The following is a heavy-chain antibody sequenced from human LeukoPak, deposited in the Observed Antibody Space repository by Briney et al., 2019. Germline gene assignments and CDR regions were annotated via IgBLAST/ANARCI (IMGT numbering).Heavy chain of an antibody. Sequence: ASVKVSCKASGYTFTSYGISWVRQAPGQGLEWMGWISAYNGNTNYAQKLQGRVTMTTDTSTSTAYMELRSLRSDDTAVYYCARSPNQEYCSSTSCYLPDPWGQGTLVTVSS. CDR1: GYTFTSYG. CDR3: ARSPNQEYCSSTSCYLPDP. CDR2: ISAYNGNT. D-gene: IGHD2-2*01. V-gene: IGHV1-18*01. J-gene: IGHJ5*02.